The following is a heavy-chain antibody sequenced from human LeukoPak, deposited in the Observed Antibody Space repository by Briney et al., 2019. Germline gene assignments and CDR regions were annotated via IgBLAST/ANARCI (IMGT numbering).Heavy chain of an antibody. CDR1: GGSISSSSYY. D-gene: IGHD3-10*01. J-gene: IGHJ5*02. CDR2: INHSGST. CDR3: ARGRITMVRGAPLWFDP. V-gene: IGHV4-39*07. Sequence: PSETLSLTCIVSGGSISSSSYYWGWIRQPPGKGLEWIGEINHSGSTNYNSSLKSRVTISVDTSKNQFSLKLSSVTAADTAVYYCARGRITMVRGAPLWFDPWGQGTLVTVSS.